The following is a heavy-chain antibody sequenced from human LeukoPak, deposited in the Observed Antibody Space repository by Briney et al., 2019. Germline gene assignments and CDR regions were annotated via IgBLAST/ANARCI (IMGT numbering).Heavy chain of an antibody. D-gene: IGHD1-26*01. J-gene: IGHJ4*02. CDR3: ARDLQNSGSYGDYFDY. CDR2: TYYRSKWYN. V-gene: IGHV6-1*01. Sequence: SQTLSLTCAISGDSVSSNSAAWNWIRQSPSRGLEWLGRTYYRSKWYNDYVVSVKSRITINPDTSKNQFSLQLNSVTPEDTAVYYCARDLQNSGSYGDYFDYWGQGTLVTVSS. CDR1: GDSVSSNSAA.